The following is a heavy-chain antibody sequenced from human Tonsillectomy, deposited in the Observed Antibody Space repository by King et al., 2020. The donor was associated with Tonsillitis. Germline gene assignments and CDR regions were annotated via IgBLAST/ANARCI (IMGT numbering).Heavy chain of an antibody. CDR1: GGSFSDYY. D-gene: IGHD3-22*01. CDR3: ARRVYYDGSGSGRDWYFDL. J-gene: IGHJ2*01. V-gene: IGHV4-34*01. Sequence: VQLQQWGAGLSKPSEILSLTCAIYGGSFSDYYWSWIRQPPRKGREWIGEINHSGNTNYNPSLNSRVTMSVDTSKNQFSLRLSSVTAADTAVYYCARRVYYDGSGSGRDWYFDLWGRGTLVTVSS. CDR2: INHSGNT.